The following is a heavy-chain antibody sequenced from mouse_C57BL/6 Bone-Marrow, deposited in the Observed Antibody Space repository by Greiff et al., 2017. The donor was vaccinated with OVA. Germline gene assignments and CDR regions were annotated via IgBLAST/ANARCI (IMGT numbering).Heavy chain of an antibody. J-gene: IGHJ3*01. CDR2: IDPEDGDT. Sequence: VQLQQSGAELVRPGASVKLSCTASGFNIKDYYMHWVKQRPEQGLEWIGRIDPEDGDTEYAPKFQGKGTMTADTSSNTAYLQLSSLTSEDTAVYYCTTHIYYDYDGGFAYWGQGTLVTVSA. CDR1: GFNIKDYY. CDR3: TTHIYYDYDGGFAY. D-gene: IGHD2-4*01. V-gene: IGHV14-1*01.